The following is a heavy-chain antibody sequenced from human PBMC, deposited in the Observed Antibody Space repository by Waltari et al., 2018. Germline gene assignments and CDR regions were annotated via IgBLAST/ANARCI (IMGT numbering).Heavy chain of an antibody. Sequence: QVQLQESGPGLVKPSQTLSLTCTVSGGSITSGGYYWSWIRQPPGKGLEWIGYIYYSGSTYYNPSLKSRVTISVDTSKNQFSLKLSSVTAADTAVYYCARNYDSSGYYYVGWFDPWGQGTLVTVSS. CDR1: GGSITSGGYY. V-gene: IGHV4-31*03. D-gene: IGHD3-22*01. J-gene: IGHJ5*02. CDR2: IYYSGST. CDR3: ARNYDSSGYYYVGWFDP.